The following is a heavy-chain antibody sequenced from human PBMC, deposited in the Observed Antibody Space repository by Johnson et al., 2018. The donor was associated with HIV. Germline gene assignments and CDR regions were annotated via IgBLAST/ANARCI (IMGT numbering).Heavy chain of an antibody. D-gene: IGHD6-13*01. CDR3: ARDEAAVRMVANDAFDI. Sequence: QMLLVESGGGVVQPGRSLRLSCAASGFTFSSYAMHWVRQAPGKGLEWVAVIWYDGSNKYYADSVKGRFTISRDNSKNTLYLQMNSLRAEDTAVYYCARDEAAVRMVANDAFDIWGQGTMVTVSS. CDR2: IWYDGSNK. V-gene: IGHV3-33*08. CDR1: GFTFSSYA. J-gene: IGHJ3*02.